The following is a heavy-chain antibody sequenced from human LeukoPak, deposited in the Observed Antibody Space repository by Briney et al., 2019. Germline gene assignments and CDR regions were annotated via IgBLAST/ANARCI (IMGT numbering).Heavy chain of an antibody. CDR1: GYTFTGYY. D-gene: IGHD3-10*01. CDR3: ARSATRGDRSPFDY. V-gene: IGHV1-2*02. CDR2: INPNSGGT. J-gene: IGHJ4*02. Sequence: ASVTVSCMASGYTFTGYYMHWVRQAPGQGVEWMGWINPNSGGTNYAQKFQGRVTMTRDTSISTAYMELSRLRSDDTAVYYCARSATRGDRSPFDYWGQGTLVTVSS.